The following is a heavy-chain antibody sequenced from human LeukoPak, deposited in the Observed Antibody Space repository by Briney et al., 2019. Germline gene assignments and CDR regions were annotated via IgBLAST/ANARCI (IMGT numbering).Heavy chain of an antibody. V-gene: IGHV3-23*01. D-gene: IGHD1-26*01. Sequence: PGGFLRLSCAASGFTFSSYAMSWVRQAPGRGLEWVSAISGSGGNTYYADSVKGRFTISRDNSKNTLYLQMNSLRAEDTAVYYCAKDKGWGYSTYDFYGMDVWGQGTTVTVSS. CDR2: ISGSGGNT. CDR3: AKDKGWGYSTYDFYGMDV. CDR1: GFTFSSYA. J-gene: IGHJ6*02.